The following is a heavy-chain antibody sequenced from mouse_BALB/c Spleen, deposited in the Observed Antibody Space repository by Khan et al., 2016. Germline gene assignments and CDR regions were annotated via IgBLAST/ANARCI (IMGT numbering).Heavy chain of an antibody. Sequence: QIQLVQSGPELKKPGETVKISCKASGSIFTNYGMNWVKQAPGKGLKWMAWINTNTGETTYAEEFQGQFAFSLETSASAAYLQLNDLKKEATATDVCARNGSYPYWFLDVWGAGTTVTVSS. CDR2: INTNTGET. V-gene: IGHV9-3*02. D-gene: IGHD1-1*01. CDR3: ARNGSYPYWFLDV. J-gene: IGHJ1*01. CDR1: GSIFTNYG.